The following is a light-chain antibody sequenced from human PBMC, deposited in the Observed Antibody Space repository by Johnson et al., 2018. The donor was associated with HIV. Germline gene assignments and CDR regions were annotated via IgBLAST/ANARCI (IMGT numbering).Light chain of an antibody. CDR2: EKN. CDR1: SSNIGNNY. CDR3: GTWDSSLGGV. J-gene: IGLJ1*01. V-gene: IGLV1-51*02. Sequence: QSVLTQPPSVSAAPGQKVTISCSGSSSNIGNNYVSWYQQLPGTAPKLLIYEKNKRPSGIPDRFSGSKSGTSATLGITGLQTGDEADYYCGTWDSSLGGVFGTGTRVTVL.